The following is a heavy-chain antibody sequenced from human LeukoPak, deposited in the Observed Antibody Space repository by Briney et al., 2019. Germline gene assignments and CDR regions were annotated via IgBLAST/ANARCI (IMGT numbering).Heavy chain of an antibody. CDR1: GGSISSYY. CDR3: ARVRRTGYFDY. D-gene: IGHD3/OR15-3a*01. J-gene: IGHJ4*02. CDR2: IYYSGST. Sequence: SETLSLTCTVSGGSISSYYWSWIRQPPGKGLEWIGYIYYSGSTNYNPSLKSRVTISVDTSKNQFSLKLSSVTAADTAEYYCARVRRTGYFDYWGQGTLVTVSS. V-gene: IGHV4-59*08.